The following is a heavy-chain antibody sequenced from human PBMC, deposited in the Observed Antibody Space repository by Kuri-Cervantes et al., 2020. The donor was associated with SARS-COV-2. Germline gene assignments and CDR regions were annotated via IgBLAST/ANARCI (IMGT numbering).Heavy chain of an antibody. CDR1: GYTFTSYG. D-gene: IGHD1-14*01. Sequence: ASVKVSCKASGYTFTSYGISWVRQAPGQGLEWMGWISAYNGNTNYAQKLQGRVTMTTDTSTSTAYMELSSLRSEDTAVYYCATPHPDEPDYYYGMDVWGQGTTVTVSS. J-gene: IGHJ6*02. CDR3: ATPHPDEPDYYYGMDV. CDR2: ISAYNGNT. V-gene: IGHV1-18*01.